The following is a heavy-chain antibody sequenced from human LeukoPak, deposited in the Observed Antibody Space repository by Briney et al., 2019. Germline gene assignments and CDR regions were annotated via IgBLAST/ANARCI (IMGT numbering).Heavy chain of an antibody. CDR3: ARLPNPSGGSDY. Sequence: ESLKISCKGSGYIFTSYWINWVRQMPGKGLEWMGRIDHTDSYTNYSPSFQGHVTISADKSISTAYLQWSSLKASDTAMYYCARLPNPSGGSDYWGQGTLVTVSS. J-gene: IGHJ4*02. CDR2: IDHTDSYT. V-gene: IGHV5-10-1*01. CDR1: GYIFTSYW. D-gene: IGHD1-14*01.